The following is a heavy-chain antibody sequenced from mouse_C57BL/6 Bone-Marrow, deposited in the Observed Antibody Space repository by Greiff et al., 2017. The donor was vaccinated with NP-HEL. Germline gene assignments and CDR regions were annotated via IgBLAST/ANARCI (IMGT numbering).Heavy chain of an antibody. CDR1: GYTFTDYN. V-gene: IGHV1-18*01. J-gene: IGHJ3*01. CDR2: INPNNGGT. Sequence: EVHLVESGPELVKPGASVKIPCKASGYTFTDYNMDWVKQSHGKSLEWIGDINPNNGGTIYNQKFKGKATLTVDKSSSTAYMELRSLTSEDTAVYYCARWTVSWFAYWGQGTLVTVSA. D-gene: IGHD1-1*01. CDR3: ARWTVSWFAY.